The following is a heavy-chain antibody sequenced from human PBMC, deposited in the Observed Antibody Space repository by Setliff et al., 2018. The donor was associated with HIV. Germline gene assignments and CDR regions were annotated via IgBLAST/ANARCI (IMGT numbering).Heavy chain of an antibody. J-gene: IGHJ4*02. CDR2: ISSSSSTI. V-gene: IGHV3-48*01. CDR3: ASRSDY. CDR1: GFTFSTYS. Sequence: GGSLRLSCAASGFTFSTYSMNWVRQAPGKGPEWISYISSSSSTIYYADSVKGRFTISRDNAKNSLYLQMNSLRAEDTAVYYCASRSDYWGQGTLVTVSS.